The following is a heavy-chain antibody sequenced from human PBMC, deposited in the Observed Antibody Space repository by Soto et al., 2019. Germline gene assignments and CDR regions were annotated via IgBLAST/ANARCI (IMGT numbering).Heavy chain of an antibody. CDR3: ARLTGLHQYQSMDV. Sequence: GESLKISCEGSGYTFNSYWIGWVRQMPGKGLDWMGIIYPGDSDTKYHPSFQGQVTISDDKSSNTAYLQWSSLTASDSAMYYCARLTGLHQYQSMDVWGRGTTVTVS. J-gene: IGHJ6*02. V-gene: IGHV5-51*01. CDR1: GYTFNSYW. CDR2: IYPGDSDT. D-gene: IGHD2-2*01.